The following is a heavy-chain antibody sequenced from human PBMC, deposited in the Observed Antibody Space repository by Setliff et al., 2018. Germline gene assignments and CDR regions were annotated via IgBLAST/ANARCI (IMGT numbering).Heavy chain of an antibody. V-gene: IGHV4-61*02. D-gene: IGHD4-4*01. J-gene: IGHJ4*02. CDR2: IHSSGDT. Sequence: SETLSLTCTVSGASISSGFYYWSWIRQPAGKGLEWIGRIHSSGDTKYNPSLKTRLTIAVDTSKNQFSLKLNSATAADTAVYYCARATVGLATIIYFDSWGPGTLVTV. CDR1: GASISSGFYY. CDR3: ARATVGLATIIYFDS.